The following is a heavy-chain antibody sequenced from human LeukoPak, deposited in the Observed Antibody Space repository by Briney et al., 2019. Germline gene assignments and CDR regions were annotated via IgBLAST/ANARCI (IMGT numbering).Heavy chain of an antibody. CDR1: GFTFSNYK. CDR2: ISSSGSII. CDR3: AKDRSSGVGYYFDY. D-gene: IGHD6-19*01. V-gene: IGHV3-48*03. Sequence: GGSLRLSCAASGFTFSNYKMNWVRQAPGKGLEWVSYISSSGSIIYYSDSVKGRFTISRDNAKNSLYLQMNSLRAEDTAVYYCAKDRSSGVGYYFDYWGQGTLVTVSS. J-gene: IGHJ4*02.